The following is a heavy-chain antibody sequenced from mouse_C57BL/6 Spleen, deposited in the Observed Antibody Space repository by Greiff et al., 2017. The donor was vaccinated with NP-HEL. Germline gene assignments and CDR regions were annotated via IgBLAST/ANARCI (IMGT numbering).Heavy chain of an antibody. CDR2: ISSGGSYT. CDR3: ARDDAGYEVDY. J-gene: IGHJ4*01. V-gene: IGHV5-6*01. CDR1: GFTFSSYG. Sequence: EVQRVESGGDLVKPGGSLKLSCAASGFTFSSYGMSWVRQTPDKRLEWVATISSGGSYTYYPDSVKGRFTISRDNAKNTLYLQMSSLKSEDTAMYYCARDDAGYEVDYWGQGTSVTVSS. D-gene: IGHD3-2*02.